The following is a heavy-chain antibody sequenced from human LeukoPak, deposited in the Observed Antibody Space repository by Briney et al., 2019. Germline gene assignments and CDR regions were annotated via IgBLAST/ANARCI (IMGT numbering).Heavy chain of an antibody. CDR3: ANRLTTTGEDY. D-gene: IGHD4-17*01. CDR1: GFTFSNYA. J-gene: IGHJ4*02. Sequence: GGSLRLSCATSGFTFSNYAMSWVRQAPGKGLEWVSTISGTGYSTYYADSVEGRFTISRDNSKNTLYLQMNSLRDEDTAIYYCANRLTTTGEDYWGQGTLLTVSS. V-gene: IGHV3-23*01. CDR2: ISGTGYST.